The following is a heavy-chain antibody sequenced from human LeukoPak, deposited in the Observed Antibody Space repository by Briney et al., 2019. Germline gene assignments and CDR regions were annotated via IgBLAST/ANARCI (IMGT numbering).Heavy chain of an antibody. CDR2: IYYSWST. CDR3: ARGDGYNFRSDY. D-gene: IGHD5-24*01. V-gene: IGHV4-59*07. Sequence: WDTLTLTCSVSGDPFNKYYGRWLREPTGKGLEWVGYIYYSWSTNYNPSLKSRVTISVDTSKNQFSLKLSSVTAADTAVYYCARGDGYNFRSDYWGQGTLVTVSS. CDR1: GDPFNKYY. J-gene: IGHJ4*02.